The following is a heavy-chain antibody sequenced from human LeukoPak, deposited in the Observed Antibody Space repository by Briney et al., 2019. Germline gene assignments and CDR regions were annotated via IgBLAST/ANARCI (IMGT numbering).Heavy chain of an antibody. CDR3: ARDNDHYGMDV. CDR2: IYYGGTT. V-gene: IGHV4-31*03. Sequence: PSQTLSPTCTVSGGSISSARHYWSWIRQLPGKGLEWIGCIYYGGTTYYHPSLKSRVTISIDTSKNLFSLKLTSVTAADKAVYYCARDNDHYGMDVWGQGTTVTVSS. D-gene: IGHD1-1*01. CDR1: GGSISSARHY. J-gene: IGHJ6*02.